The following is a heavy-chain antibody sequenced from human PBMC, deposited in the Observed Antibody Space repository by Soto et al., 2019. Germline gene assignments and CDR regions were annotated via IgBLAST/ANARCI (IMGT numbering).Heavy chain of an antibody. Sequence: EVQVLESGGGLVQPGGSLRLSCAATGFTFSDFAMSWVRQAPGKGLEWVSRIYGGGNGPHYADSVKGRVTISRDNSKNTLYLQMNSLWAEDTAVYYCAKMEGMDPWAYSFDYWGQGTLVTGSS. J-gene: IGHJ4*02. CDR3: AKMEGMDPWAYSFDY. V-gene: IGHV3-23*01. CDR2: IYGGGNGP. CDR1: GFTFSDFA. D-gene: IGHD2-2*03.